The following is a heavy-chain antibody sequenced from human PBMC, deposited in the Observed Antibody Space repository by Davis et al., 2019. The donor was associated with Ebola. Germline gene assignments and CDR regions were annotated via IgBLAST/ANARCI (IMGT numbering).Heavy chain of an antibody. CDR1: GYSFTSYW. CDR3: ARRGYSYGLTYYFDY. CDR2: IYPGDSDT. J-gene: IGHJ4*02. Sequence: GESLKISCKGSGYSFTSYWIGWVRQMPGKGLEWMGIIYPGDSDTRYSPSFQGQVTISADKSISTAYLQWSSLKASDTAMYYCARRGYSYGLTYYFDYWGQGTLVTVSS. D-gene: IGHD5-18*01. V-gene: IGHV5-51*01.